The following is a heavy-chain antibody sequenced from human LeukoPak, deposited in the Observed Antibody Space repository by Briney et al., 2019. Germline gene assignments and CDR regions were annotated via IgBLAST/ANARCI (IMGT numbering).Heavy chain of an antibody. CDR2: IYYSGST. Sequence: SETLSLTCTVSGGSISSYYWSWIRQPPGKGLEWIGYIYYSGSTNYNPSLKSRVTISVDTSKNQFSLKLSSVTAADTAVYYCARAHYYDSSGYYYDSDAFDIWGQGTMVTVSS. V-gene: IGHV4-59*01. CDR1: GGSISSYY. J-gene: IGHJ3*02. CDR3: ARAHYYDSSGYYYDSDAFDI. D-gene: IGHD3-22*01.